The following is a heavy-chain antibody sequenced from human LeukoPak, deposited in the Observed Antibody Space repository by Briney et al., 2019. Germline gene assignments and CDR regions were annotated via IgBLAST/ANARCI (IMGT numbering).Heavy chain of an antibody. D-gene: IGHD6-19*01. CDR2: ISSSSSTI. V-gene: IGHV3-48*03. CDR3: ARGTGYSSGWYVSYYYYMDV. J-gene: IGHJ6*03. Sequence: GGSLRLSCAASGFTFSSYEMNWVRQAPGKGLEWVSYISSSSSTIYYAYSVKGRFTISRDNAKNSLYLQMNSLRAEDTAVYYCARGTGYSSGWYVSYYYYMDVWGKGTTVTISS. CDR1: GFTFSSYE.